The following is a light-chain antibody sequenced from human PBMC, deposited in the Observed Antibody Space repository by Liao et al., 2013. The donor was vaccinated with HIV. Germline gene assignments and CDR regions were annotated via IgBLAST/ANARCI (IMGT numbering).Light chain of an antibody. CDR2: KDT. Sequence: SYELTQPPSVSVSPGQTARITCSGDALPNQYAYWYQQKPGQAPVMVIYKDTERRSGIPERFSGSNSGNTATLTISRVEAGDEADYYCQVWDRSSDHRVFGGGTKLTVL. V-gene: IGLV3-25*02. CDR3: QVWDRSSDHRV. CDR1: ALPNQY. J-gene: IGLJ3*02.